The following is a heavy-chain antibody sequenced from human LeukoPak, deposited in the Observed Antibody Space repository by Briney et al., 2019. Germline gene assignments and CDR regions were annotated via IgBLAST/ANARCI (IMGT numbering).Heavy chain of an antibody. CDR3: ARQNNWYFDL. CDR2: IYPGDSDT. J-gene: IGHJ2*01. V-gene: IGHV5-51*01. Sequence: GESLKISCNGSGYXFTSYWICWVRQMPGKGLEWKGIIYPGDSDTRYSPSFQGQVTISADKSISTAYLQWSSLKASDTAMYYCARQNNWYFDLWGRGTLVTVSS. CDR1: GYXFTSYW. D-gene: IGHD1/OR15-1a*01.